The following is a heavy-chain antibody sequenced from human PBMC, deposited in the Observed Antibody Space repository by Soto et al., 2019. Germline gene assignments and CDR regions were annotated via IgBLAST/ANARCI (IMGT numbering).Heavy chain of an antibody. CDR3: AKDSNYYDSSGYFDY. Sequence: LRLSCAASGFTFSSYGMHWVRQAPGKGLEWVAVISYDGSNKYYADSVKGRFTISRDNSKNTLYLQMNSLRAEDTAVYYCAKDSNYYDSSGYFDYWGQGTLVTVSS. D-gene: IGHD3-22*01. J-gene: IGHJ4*02. CDR2: ISYDGSNK. V-gene: IGHV3-30*18. CDR1: GFTFSSYG.